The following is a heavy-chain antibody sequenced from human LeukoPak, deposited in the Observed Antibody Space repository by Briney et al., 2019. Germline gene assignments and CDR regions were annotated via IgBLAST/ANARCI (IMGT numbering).Heavy chain of an antibody. D-gene: IGHD3-10*01. J-gene: IGHJ4*02. CDR1: GFTFSSYE. CDR2: IQYDGSKK. CDR3: AKDIGSYSAY. Sequence: GGSLRLSCAASGFTFSSYEMNWVRQAPGKGLEWVTFIQYDGSKKYYADSVKGRLTIARDNSKNTLYLEMNSLRAEDPAVYYCAKDIGSYSAYCGQGILVTASS. V-gene: IGHV3-30*02.